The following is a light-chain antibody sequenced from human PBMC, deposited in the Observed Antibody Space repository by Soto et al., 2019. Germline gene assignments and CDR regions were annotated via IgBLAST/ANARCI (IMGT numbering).Light chain of an antibody. CDR2: DAS. CDR1: QTIGTY. V-gene: IGKV1-39*01. Sequence: VTQSPSSLAASLVDRVTITCRASQTIGTYVNWYRQKSGGAPQLLIYDASTLQSGVPSRFRGCASGTDFTLTISSLQLDDFATYYWQQSYDTPLTFGQGTKVDIK. CDR3: QQSYDTPLT. J-gene: IGKJ1*01.